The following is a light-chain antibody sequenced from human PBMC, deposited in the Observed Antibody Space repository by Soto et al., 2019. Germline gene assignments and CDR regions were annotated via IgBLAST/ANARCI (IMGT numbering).Light chain of an antibody. V-gene: IGLV2-14*01. J-gene: IGLJ1*01. CDR1: SSDIGIFNY. CDR2: DVS. Sequence: SVLTQPASVSGSPGQSITISCTGTSSDIGIFNYVSWYQQHPGKAPKLMIYDVSNRPSGVSDRFSGSKSGNTASLTISGLQTEDEADYYCSSYTNTTTYFATGTKVTVL. CDR3: SSYTNTTTY.